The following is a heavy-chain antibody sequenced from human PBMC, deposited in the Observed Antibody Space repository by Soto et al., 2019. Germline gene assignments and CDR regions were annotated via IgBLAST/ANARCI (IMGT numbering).Heavy chain of an antibody. CDR2: IYYSGST. J-gene: IGHJ4*02. Sequence: TPSPTCTVSGGSISSYYWSWIRQPPGKGLEWIGYIYYSGSTNYNPSLKSRVTISVDTSKNQFSLKLNSMTAADTAVYYCARHNYGSGSTYFDYWGQGTLVTVSS. V-gene: IGHV4-59*08. CDR1: GGSISSYY. D-gene: IGHD3-10*01. CDR3: ARHNYGSGSTYFDY.